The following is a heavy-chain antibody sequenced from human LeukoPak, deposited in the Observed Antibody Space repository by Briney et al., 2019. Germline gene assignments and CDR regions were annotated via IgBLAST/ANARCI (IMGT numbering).Heavy chain of an antibody. D-gene: IGHD5-18*01. CDR1: GFIFSNYN. V-gene: IGHV3-48*01. CDR3: GRALGYSYGYAVDY. J-gene: IGHJ4*02. CDR2: ISSSSGTI. Sequence: GGSLRPSCAASGFIFSNYNMNWVRQTPGKGLEWLSYISSSSGTIYYADSVKGRFTISGDNAKNSLYLQMNSLRAEDTAVYYCGRALGYSYGYAVDYWGQGTLVTVSS.